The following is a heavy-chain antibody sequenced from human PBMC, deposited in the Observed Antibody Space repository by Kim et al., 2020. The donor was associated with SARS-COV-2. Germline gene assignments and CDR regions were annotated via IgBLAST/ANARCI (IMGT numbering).Heavy chain of an antibody. J-gene: IGHJ6*02. CDR3: AASFGSYCSSTSCYYYYGMDV. CDR1: GGTFSSYA. CDR2: IIPIFGTA. Sequence: SVKVSCKASGGTFSSYAISWVRQAPGQGLEWMGGIIPIFGTANYAQKFQGRVTITADESTSTAYMELSSLRSEDTAVYYCAASFGSYCSSTSCYYYYGMDVWGQGTTVTVSS. V-gene: IGHV1-69*13. D-gene: IGHD2-2*01.